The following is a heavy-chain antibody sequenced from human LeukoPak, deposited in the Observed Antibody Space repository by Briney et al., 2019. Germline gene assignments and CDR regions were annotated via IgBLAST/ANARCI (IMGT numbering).Heavy chain of an antibody. CDR2: ISGSGGST. CDR1: GFTFRSYA. CDR3: AKDGRGGFDY. J-gene: IGHJ4*02. V-gene: IGHV3-23*01. Sequence: PGGSLRLSCAASGFTFRSYAMSWVRQAPGKGLEWVLAISGSGGSTYYADSVKGRFTVSRDNSKNTLYLQMNSLRAEDTAVYYCAKDGRGGFDYWGQGTLVTVSS. D-gene: IGHD2-15*01.